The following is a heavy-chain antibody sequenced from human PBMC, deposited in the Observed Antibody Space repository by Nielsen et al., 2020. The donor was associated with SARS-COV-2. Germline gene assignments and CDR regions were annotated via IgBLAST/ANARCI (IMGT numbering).Heavy chain of an antibody. J-gene: IGHJ6*02. CDR3: KHYYDMDV. Sequence: RGSLRLSCAASGFTFGDAIIHWVRQASGKGLEWVGRIRSKTNNYETSYAASVKGRFTISRDESKNMAYLQMSRLKTDDTAVYYCKHYYDMDVWGQGTTVTVSS. CDR2: IRSKTNNYET. CDR1: GFTFGDAI. V-gene: IGHV3-73*01. D-gene: IGHD2-21*01.